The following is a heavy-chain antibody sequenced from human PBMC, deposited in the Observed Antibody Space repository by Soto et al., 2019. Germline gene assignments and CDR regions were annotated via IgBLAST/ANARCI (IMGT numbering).Heavy chain of an antibody. CDR2: VSYSGST. D-gene: IGHD3-3*02. Sequence: PSETLSLTCTVSGGSISSSHYWGWIRQPPGKGLGWIGSVSYSGSTYYNPSFKSRVTISGDTSKNQFSLKVNSMTATDTAVYYCARHYNTVAFFDYWGQGTLVTVSS. J-gene: IGHJ4*02. CDR3: ARHYNTVAFFDY. V-gene: IGHV4-39*01. CDR1: GGSISSSHY.